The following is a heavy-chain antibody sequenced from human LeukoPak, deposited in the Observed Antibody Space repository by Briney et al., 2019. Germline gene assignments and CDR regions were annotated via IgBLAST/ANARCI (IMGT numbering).Heavy chain of an antibody. CDR2: ISAYNGNI. V-gene: IGHV1-18*01. Sequence: VASVKVSCKASGYTFTSFGISWVRQAPGQGLEWMGWISAYNGNINYAQKLQGRVTMTTDISTSTAYMEVRSLRSEDTAVYYCATAYCGGDCARGLWFDPWGQGTLVTVSS. CDR3: ATAYCGGDCARGLWFDP. D-gene: IGHD2-21*02. J-gene: IGHJ5*02. CDR1: GYTFTSFG.